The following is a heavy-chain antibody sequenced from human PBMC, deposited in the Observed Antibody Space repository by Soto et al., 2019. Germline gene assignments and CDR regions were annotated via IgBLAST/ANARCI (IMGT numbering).Heavy chain of an antibody. CDR3: ARGARGVIMYYYYYGMDV. CDR1: GDSVSSNSAA. Sequence: SQTLSLTCTISGDSVSSNSAAWNWIRQSPSRGLEWLGRTYYRSKWYNDYAVSVKSRITINPDTSKNQFSLQLNSVTPEDTAVYYCARGARGVIMYYYYYGMDVWGQGTTVTVSS. CDR2: TYYRSKWYN. J-gene: IGHJ6*02. V-gene: IGHV6-1*01. D-gene: IGHD3-10*01.